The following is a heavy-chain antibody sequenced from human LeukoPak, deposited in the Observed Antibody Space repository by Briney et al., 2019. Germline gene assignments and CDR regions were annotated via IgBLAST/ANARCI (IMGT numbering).Heavy chain of an antibody. V-gene: IGHV3-23*01. J-gene: IGHJ6*03. CDR2: IGDSGLQT. CDR1: GFTFSNAQ. D-gene: IGHD3-10*01. Sequence: TGGSLRLSCAASGFTFSNAQMSWVRQAPGKGLEGVAGIGDSGLQTYYVDSVKGRFTISRDNSKNTLYLQMNNLRAEDTAVYYCAKSGQFYDSGTYYDNYYFYMDVWGNGTTVAVSS. CDR3: AKSGQFYDSGTYYDNYYFYMDV.